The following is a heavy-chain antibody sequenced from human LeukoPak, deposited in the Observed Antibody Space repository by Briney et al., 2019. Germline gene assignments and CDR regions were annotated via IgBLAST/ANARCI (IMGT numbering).Heavy chain of an antibody. CDR3: ASGAPDAFDI. J-gene: IGHJ3*02. CDR1: GYTFTSYA. D-gene: IGHD4/OR15-4a*01. V-gene: IGHV1-69*06. CDR2: IIPIFGTA. Sequence: SVKVSCKASGYTFTSYAMNWVRQAPGQGLEWMGGIIPIFGTANYAQKFQGRVTITANKSTSTAYMELSSLRSEDTAVYYCASGAPDAFDIWGQGTMVTVSS.